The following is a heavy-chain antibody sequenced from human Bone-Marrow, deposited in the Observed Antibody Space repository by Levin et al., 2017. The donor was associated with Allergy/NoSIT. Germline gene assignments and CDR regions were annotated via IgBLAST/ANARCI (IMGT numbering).Heavy chain of an antibody. CDR1: GDSVSSNSAA. V-gene: IGHV6-1*01. Sequence: SQTLSLTCAISGDSVSSNSAAWNWIRQSPSRGLEWLGRTYYRSKWYNDYAVSVKSRITINPDTSKNQFSLQLNSVTPEDTAVYYCARDQGIAVAGTGWYFDLWGRGTLVTVSS. CDR2: TYYRSKWYN. CDR3: ARDQGIAVAGTGWYFDL. J-gene: IGHJ2*01. D-gene: IGHD6-19*01.